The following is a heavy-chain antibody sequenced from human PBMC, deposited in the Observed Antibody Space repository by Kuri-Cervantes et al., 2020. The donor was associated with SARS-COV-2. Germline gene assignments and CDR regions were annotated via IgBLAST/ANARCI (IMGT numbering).Heavy chain of an antibody. J-gene: IGHJ4*02. CDR1: GFTFSSYS. D-gene: IGHD2-21*02. CDR3: ARDGDSYIPVLDY. V-gene: IGHV3-21*01. Sequence: GGSLRLSCAASGFTFSSYSMNWVRQAPGKGLEWVSSISSSSSCIYYADSVKGRFTISRDNAKNSLYLQMNSLRAEDTAVYYCARDGDSYIPVLDYWGQGTLVTVSS. CDR2: ISSSSSCI.